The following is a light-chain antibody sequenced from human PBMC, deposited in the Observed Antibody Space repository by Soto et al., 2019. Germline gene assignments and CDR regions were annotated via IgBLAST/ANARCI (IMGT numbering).Light chain of an antibody. CDR2: GAS. CDR1: QSISSN. V-gene: IGKV3-15*01. CDR3: QQYNHWPSYT. Sequence: EVVMTQSPATLSVSPGERATLSCRASQSISSNLAWYQQKAGQAPRLLMYGASTRATGVPARFSGSGSGTDFPPPITSLQSEDFAIFYCQQYNHWPSYTFGQGTKLEIK. J-gene: IGKJ2*01.